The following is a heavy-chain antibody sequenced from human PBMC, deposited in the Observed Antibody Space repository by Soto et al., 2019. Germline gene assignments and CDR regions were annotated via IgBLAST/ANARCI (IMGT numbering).Heavy chain of an antibody. Sequence: GGSLRLSCAASVSSFPKYAMHWVRQTPDKGLEWLAVISHDGATKNSADSVKGRFSVSRDNSRNRLYLEMNSLRTEDTAMYYCVRGGYSSSWERLDPWGQGTLVTVSS. CDR1: VSSFPKYA. CDR2: ISHDGATK. CDR3: VRGGYSSSWERLDP. D-gene: IGHD4-4*01. J-gene: IGHJ5*02. V-gene: IGHV3-30-3*01.